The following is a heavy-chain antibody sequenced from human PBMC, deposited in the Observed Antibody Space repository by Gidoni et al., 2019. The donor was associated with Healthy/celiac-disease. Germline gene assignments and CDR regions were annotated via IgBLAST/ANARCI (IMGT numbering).Heavy chain of an antibody. CDR2: INHSRST. CDR3: ARGSIVVVPAANYYYYYYGMDV. Sequence: QVQLQQWCAGLLTPSETLSLTCAVYGGSFSGYDWCWDRQPPAQGLEWIGEINHSRSTNYNPSLKSRVTISVDTSKNQFSLKLSSVTAADTAVYYCARGSIVVVPAANYYYYYYGMDVWGKGTTVTVSS. CDR1: GGSFSGYD. D-gene: IGHD2-2*01. J-gene: IGHJ6*04. V-gene: IGHV4-34*01.